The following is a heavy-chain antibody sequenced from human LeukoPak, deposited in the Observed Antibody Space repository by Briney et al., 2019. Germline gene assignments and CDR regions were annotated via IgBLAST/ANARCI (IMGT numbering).Heavy chain of an antibody. CDR3: TRTPDGVDY. Sequence: PGGSLRLSCAASGFTFSNYWMTWVRQAPGKGLEWVANIKEDGSEIFYVDSVKGRFTISRDNARNSLYLQMNSPRAEDTAVYYCTRTPDGVDYWGQGTLVTVSS. CDR1: GFTFSNYW. J-gene: IGHJ4*02. CDR2: IKEDGSEI. V-gene: IGHV3-7*01. D-gene: IGHD3-10*01.